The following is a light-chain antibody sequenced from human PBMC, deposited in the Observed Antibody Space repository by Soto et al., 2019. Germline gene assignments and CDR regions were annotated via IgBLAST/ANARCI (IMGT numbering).Light chain of an antibody. Sequence: QTVVTQEPPFSVSPGGTVTLTCGLSSGSVSTSYYPSWYQQTPGQAPRTLIYSTNTRSSGVPDRFSGSILGNKAALTITGVQADDESDYYCGAWDDSLSGWVFGGGTKLTVL. CDR1: SGSVSTSYY. CDR3: GAWDDSLSGWV. V-gene: IGLV8-61*01. CDR2: STN. J-gene: IGLJ3*02.